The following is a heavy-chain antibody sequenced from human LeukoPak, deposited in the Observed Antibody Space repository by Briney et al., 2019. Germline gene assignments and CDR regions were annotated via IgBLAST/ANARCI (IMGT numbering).Heavy chain of an antibody. Sequence: GGSLRLSCAASGFTFSVHHMDWVRQAPGKGLEWVGRIRDKADSYTTEYAASVKGRFTISRDDSKNSLSLQMNSLKTEDTAVYYCAAVRGVMGYWGQGTLVTVSS. CDR3: AAVRGVMGY. J-gene: IGHJ4*02. CDR2: IRDKADSYTT. CDR1: GFTFSVHH. D-gene: IGHD3-10*02. V-gene: IGHV3-72*01.